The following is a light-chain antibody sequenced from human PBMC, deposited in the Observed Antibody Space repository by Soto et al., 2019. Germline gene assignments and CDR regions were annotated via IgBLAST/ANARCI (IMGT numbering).Light chain of an antibody. CDR2: GSS. CDR3: QQYNNWPPFT. V-gene: IGKV3-15*01. Sequence: EIVMTQSPATLSVSPGERATLSCRASQSVSSNLAWYQQKPGQAPRLLIYGSSTRATGIPARFSGSGSGKEYTLTSTSLQSEDFAVEYWQQYNNWPPFTFGPGTKVDIK. CDR1: QSVSSN. J-gene: IGKJ3*01.